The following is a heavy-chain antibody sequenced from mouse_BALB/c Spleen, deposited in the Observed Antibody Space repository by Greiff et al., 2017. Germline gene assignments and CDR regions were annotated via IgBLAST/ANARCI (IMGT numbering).Heavy chain of an antibody. CDR3: ARYLLLLDYFDY. CDR2: ISYSGST. D-gene: IGHD1-1*01. J-gene: IGHJ2*01. Sequence: EVQLVESGPSLVKPSQTLSLTCSVTGDSITSGYWNWIRKFPGNKLEYMGYISYSGSTYYNPSLKSRISITRDTSKNQYYLQLNSVTTEDTATYYCARYLLLLDYFDYWGQGTTLTVSS. CDR1: GDSITSGY. V-gene: IGHV3-8*02.